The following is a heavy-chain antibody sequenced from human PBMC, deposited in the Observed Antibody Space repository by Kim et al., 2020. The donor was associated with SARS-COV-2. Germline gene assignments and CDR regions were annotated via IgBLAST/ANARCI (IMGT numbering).Heavy chain of an antibody. Sequence: KGRFTICRDNSKNTLYLQMNSLRAEDTAVYYCARASTEYYYDSSGLQWGYWGQGTLVTVSS. CDR3: ARASTEYYYDSSGLQWGY. J-gene: IGHJ4*02. V-gene: IGHV3-53*01. D-gene: IGHD3-22*01.